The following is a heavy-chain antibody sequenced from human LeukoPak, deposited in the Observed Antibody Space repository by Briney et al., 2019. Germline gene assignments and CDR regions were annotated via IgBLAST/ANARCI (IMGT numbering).Heavy chain of an antibody. J-gene: IGHJ4*02. CDR2: FDPEDGET. CDR3: ATDQLYYEYVWGGYRRGYFNY. D-gene: IGHD3-16*02. CDR1: GYTLTELS. Sequence: ASVKVSCKVSGYTLTELSMHWVRQAPGKGLEWMGGFDPEDGETIYAQKFQGRVTMTEDTSTDTAYMELSSLRSEDTAVYYCATDQLYYEYVWGGYRRGYFNYWGQGTLVTVSS. V-gene: IGHV1-24*01.